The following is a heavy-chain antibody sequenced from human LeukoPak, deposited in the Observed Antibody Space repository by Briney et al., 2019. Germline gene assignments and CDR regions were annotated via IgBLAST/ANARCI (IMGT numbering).Heavy chain of an antibody. D-gene: IGHD3-16*01. CDR1: GGSISSGSYY. CDR3: ARDRAYSSVSHAFDI. V-gene: IGHV4-61*02. J-gene: IGHJ3*02. CDR2: IYTSGST. Sequence: TSSQTLSLTCTVSGGSISSGSYYWSWIRQPAGKGLEWIGRIYTSGSTNYNPSLKSRLTISVDTSKNQFSLKLSSVTAADTAVYYCARDRAYSSVSHAFDIWGQGTMVTVSS.